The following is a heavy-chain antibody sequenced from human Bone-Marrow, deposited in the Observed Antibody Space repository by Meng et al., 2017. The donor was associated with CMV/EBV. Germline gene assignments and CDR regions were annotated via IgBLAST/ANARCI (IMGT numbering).Heavy chain of an antibody. J-gene: IGHJ6*02. D-gene: IGHD6-6*01. Sequence: SETLSLTCTVSGGSISSSSYYWGWIRQPPGKGLEWIGSIYYSGSTYYNPSLKSRVTISVDTSKNQFSLKLSSVTAADTAVYYCARIYSSSSYGMDVCGQGTTVTASS. V-gene: IGHV4-39*07. CDR1: GGSISSSSYY. CDR3: ARIYSSSSYGMDV. CDR2: IYYSGST.